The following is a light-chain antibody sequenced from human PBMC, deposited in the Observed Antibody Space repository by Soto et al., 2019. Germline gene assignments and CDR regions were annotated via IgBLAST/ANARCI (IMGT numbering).Light chain of an antibody. CDR2: AAS. Sequence: DIQMTQSPSSLSASVGDRVTITCRASQSISSYLNWYQQKPGKAPKLLIYAASSLQSGVPSRFSGSGSGTDFTLTISSLQPEDFATYYCQQSYSTPITFGQGRLLEVK. V-gene: IGKV1-39*01. J-gene: IGKJ5*01. CDR3: QQSYSTPIT. CDR1: QSISSY.